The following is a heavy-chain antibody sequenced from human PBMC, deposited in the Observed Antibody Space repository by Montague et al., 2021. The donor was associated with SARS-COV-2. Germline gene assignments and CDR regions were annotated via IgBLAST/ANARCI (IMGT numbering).Heavy chain of an antibody. CDR1: GFTFKSYS. CDR2: ISYDGTNK. J-gene: IGHJ4*02. V-gene: IGHV3-30*09. Sequence: SLRLSCAASGFTFKSYSIHWVRQAPGKGLEWVAVISYDGTNKYYADSVKGRFAISRDNSENMVYLQMSSLSPEDTAVYYCARVFSGTYLDYFDNWGQGTLVTVSS. D-gene: IGHD1-26*01. CDR3: ARVFSGTYLDYFDN.